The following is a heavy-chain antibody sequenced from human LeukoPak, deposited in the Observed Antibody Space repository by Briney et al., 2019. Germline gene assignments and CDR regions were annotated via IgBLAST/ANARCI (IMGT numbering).Heavy chain of an antibody. V-gene: IGHV1-69*04. Sequence: ASVKVSCKASGGTFSSYAISWVRQAPGQGLEWMGRIIPILGIANYAQKFQGRVTITADKSTSTAYMELSSLRSEDTAVYYCAREGGNIVVVPAPDVWFDPWGQGTLVTVSS. J-gene: IGHJ5*02. D-gene: IGHD2-2*01. CDR3: AREGGNIVVVPAPDVWFDP. CDR2: IIPILGIA. CDR1: GGTFSSYA.